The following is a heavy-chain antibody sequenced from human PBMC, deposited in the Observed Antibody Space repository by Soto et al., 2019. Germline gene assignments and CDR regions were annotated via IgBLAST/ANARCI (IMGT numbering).Heavy chain of an antibody. J-gene: IGHJ5*02. CDR2: IDPSDSYT. CDR1: GYSFTSYW. V-gene: IGHV5-10-1*01. Sequence: GESLKISCKGSGYSFTSYWISWVRQMPGKGLEWMGRIDPSDSYTNYSPSFQGHVTISADKSISTAYLQWSSLKASDTAMYYCAITGTPTAPVWFDPWGQGTLVTVPQ. CDR3: AITGTPTAPVWFDP. D-gene: IGHD1-7*01.